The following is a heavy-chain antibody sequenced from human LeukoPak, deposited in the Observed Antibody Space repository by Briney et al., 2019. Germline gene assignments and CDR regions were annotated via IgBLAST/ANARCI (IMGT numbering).Heavy chain of an antibody. V-gene: IGHV4-34*01. CDR1: GGSFSGYY. CDR3: ASRPPYCGGDCYPYYFDY. CDR2: INHSGST. Sequence: SETLSLTCAVYGGSFSGYYWSWIRQPPGKGLEWIGEINHSGSTNYNPSLKSRVTISVDTSKNQFSLKLSSVTAADTAVYYCASRPPYCGGDCYPYYFDYWGQGTLVTVSS. D-gene: IGHD2-21*02. J-gene: IGHJ4*02.